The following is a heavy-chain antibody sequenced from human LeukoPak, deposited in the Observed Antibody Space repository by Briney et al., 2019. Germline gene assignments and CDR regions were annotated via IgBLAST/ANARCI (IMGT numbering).Heavy chain of an antibody. Sequence: GGSLRLSCAASGFTFSSHWMSWVRQTPGKGLVWVAHINQDGSEKYYVDSVKGRFTISRDNAKNSLHLQMNSLRAEDTAVYYCARDKVTYWGQGTLVTVSS. CDR2: INQDGSEK. V-gene: IGHV3-7*01. CDR3: ARDKVTY. J-gene: IGHJ4*02. CDR1: GFTFSSHW.